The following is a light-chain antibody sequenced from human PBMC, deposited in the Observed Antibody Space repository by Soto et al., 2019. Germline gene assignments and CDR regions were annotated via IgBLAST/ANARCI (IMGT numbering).Light chain of an antibody. CDR3: QQSYSTPRT. CDR1: QSISSY. Sequence: DIQMTQSPSSLSASVGARVTITCRASQSISSYLNWYQQKPGKAPKLLIYAASSLQSGVPSRFSGSGSGTDFTLTISSLQPEDFATYYCQQSYSTPRTFGQGTKLDI. CDR2: AAS. J-gene: IGKJ1*01. V-gene: IGKV1-39*01.